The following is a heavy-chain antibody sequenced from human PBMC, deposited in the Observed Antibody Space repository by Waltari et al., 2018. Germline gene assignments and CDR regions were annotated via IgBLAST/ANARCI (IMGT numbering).Heavy chain of an antibody. CDR3: ARGVKDRDAFDI. Sequence: QVQLQESGPGLVKPSETLSLTCTVSGGSISSYYWSWIRQPPGKGLEWIGYIYYSGSTNYNPSLKSRVTISVDTSKNQFSLKLSSVTAADTAVYYCARGVKDRDAFDIWGQGTMVTVSS. CDR2: IYYSGST. CDR1: GGSISSYY. V-gene: IGHV4-59*01. J-gene: IGHJ3*02.